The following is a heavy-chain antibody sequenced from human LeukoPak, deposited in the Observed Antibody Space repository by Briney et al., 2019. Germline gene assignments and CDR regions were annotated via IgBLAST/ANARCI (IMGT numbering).Heavy chain of an antibody. V-gene: IGHV3-48*01. J-gene: IGHJ4*02. CDR2: ISSSSRTI. Sequence: PGGSLRLSCAASGFTFSSYSMNWVRQAPGKGLEWVSYISSSSRTIYYADSVKGRFTISRDNAKNSLYLQMNSLRAEDTAVYYCARDFYYGSGSQDYWGQGTLVTVSS. CDR1: GFTFSSYS. CDR3: ARDFYYGSGSQDY. D-gene: IGHD3-10*01.